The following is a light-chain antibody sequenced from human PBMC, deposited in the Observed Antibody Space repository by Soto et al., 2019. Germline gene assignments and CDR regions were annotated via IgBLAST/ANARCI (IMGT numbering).Light chain of an antibody. CDR2: KAS. V-gene: IGKV1-5*03. J-gene: IGKJ2*01. CDR3: QQYSSYST. Sequence: DIQMTQSPSTLSASVGDRVTITCRASQSISSWFAWYQQKPGKAPKLLIYKASTLESGVTSRFSGSGSGTEFTLTISSLQPDDLATYYCQQYSSYSTFGQGTKLEIK. CDR1: QSISSW.